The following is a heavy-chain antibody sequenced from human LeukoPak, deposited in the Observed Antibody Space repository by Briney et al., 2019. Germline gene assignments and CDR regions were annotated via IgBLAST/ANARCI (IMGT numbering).Heavy chain of an antibody. Sequence: GGSLIHFSAASGIVLINSAVSCVGQAPGKGPEWVSSISKTGDTTYYADSVKGRFTISRDNCKNTLYLQMNSLRVEDTAIYYCAKHQFLVAGRTFYSFDIWGKGTMVTVSS. V-gene: IGHV3-23*01. CDR3: AKHQFLVAGRTFYSFDI. CDR1: GIVLINSA. D-gene: IGHD2/OR15-2a*01. CDR2: ISKTGDTT. J-gene: IGHJ3*02.